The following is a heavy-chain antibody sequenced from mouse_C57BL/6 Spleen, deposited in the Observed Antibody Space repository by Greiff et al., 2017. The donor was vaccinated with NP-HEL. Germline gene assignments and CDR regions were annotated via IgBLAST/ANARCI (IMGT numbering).Heavy chain of an antibody. CDR2: IDPSDSYT. D-gene: IGHD2-2*01. J-gene: IGHJ3*01. CDR1: GYTFTSYW. CDR3: ARSGVTTDGFAY. V-gene: IGHV1-69*01. Sequence: VQLQQPGAELVMPGASVKLSCKASGYTFTSYWMHWVKQRPGQGLEWIGEIDPSDSYTNYNQKFKGKSTLTVDKSSSTAYMQLSSLTSEDSAVFYCARSGVTTDGFAYWGQVTLVTVST.